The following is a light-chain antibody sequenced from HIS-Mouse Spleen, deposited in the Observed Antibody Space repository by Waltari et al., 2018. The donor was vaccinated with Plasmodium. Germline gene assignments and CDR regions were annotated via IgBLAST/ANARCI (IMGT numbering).Light chain of an antibody. V-gene: IGKV3-15*01. CDR3: QQYNNWSFT. CDR1: QRVSSN. J-gene: IGKJ3*01. CDR2: GAS. Sequence: EIVMTQSPATLSVSPGERATLSCRASQRVSSNLAWYQQTPGQAPRLLIYGASTRATGIPARFSGSGSGTEFTLTISSLQSEDFAVYYCQQYNNWSFTFGPGTKVDIK.